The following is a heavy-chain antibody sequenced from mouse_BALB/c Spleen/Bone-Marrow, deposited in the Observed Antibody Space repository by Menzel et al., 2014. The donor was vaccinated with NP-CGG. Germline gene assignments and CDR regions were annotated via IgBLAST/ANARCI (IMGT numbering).Heavy chain of an antibody. Sequence: EVQLVESGGGLVQPRGSLKLSCAASGFTFSGYGMSWVRQTPDKGLELVATISGSGSSTYYPDSVKGRFTISRDNARNTLYLQMSSLKSEDTAMYYCARGRDWSDYWGQGTTLTVSS. J-gene: IGHJ2*01. CDR3: ARGRDWSDY. CDR2: ISGSGSST. V-gene: IGHV5-6-3*01. CDR1: GFTFSGYG. D-gene: IGHD3-3*01.